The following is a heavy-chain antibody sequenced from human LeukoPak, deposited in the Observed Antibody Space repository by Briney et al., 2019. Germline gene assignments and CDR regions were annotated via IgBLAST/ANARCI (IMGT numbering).Heavy chain of an antibody. D-gene: IGHD3-10*01. CDR2: ISAYNGNT. Sequence: GASVKVSCKASGYTFTGYYMHWVRQAPGQGLEWMGWISAYNGNTNYAQKLQGRVTMTTDTSTSTAYMELRSLRSDDTAVYYCARDRGDRSPFDYWGQGTLVTVSS. V-gene: IGHV1-18*04. CDR3: ARDRGDRSPFDY. J-gene: IGHJ4*02. CDR1: GYTFTGYY.